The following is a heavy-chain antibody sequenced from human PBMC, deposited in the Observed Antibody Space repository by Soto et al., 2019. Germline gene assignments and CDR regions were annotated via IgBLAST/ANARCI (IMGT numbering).Heavy chain of an antibody. Sequence: QVQLVESGGGVVQPGRSLRLSCAASGFTFSSYGMHWVRQVPGKGLEWVAVVSYDGSNKYYADSVKGRLTISRDNSKNTLYLQMNSLRAEDTAVYYCAKDITVAGSRWGYYYYYGLDVWGQGTTVTVSS. CDR2: VSYDGSNK. J-gene: IGHJ6*02. V-gene: IGHV3-30*18. CDR3: AKDITVAGSRWGYYYYYGLDV. D-gene: IGHD6-19*01. CDR1: GFTFSSYG.